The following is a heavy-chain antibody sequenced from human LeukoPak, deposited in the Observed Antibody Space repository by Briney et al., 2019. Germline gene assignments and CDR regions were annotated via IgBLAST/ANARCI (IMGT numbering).Heavy chain of an antibody. J-gene: IGHJ4*02. CDR2: TSGSGATT. CDR3: AKRRTSGWSRAALEY. V-gene: IGHV3-23*01. D-gene: IGHD6-19*01. CDR1: GFTFINYA. Sequence: GGSLRLSCAASGFTFINYAMTWVRLTPGKGLEWVEDTSGSGATTFYADSVKGRFTISRDNSKNTLFLQMNSLRPEDTAVYYCAKRRTSGWSRAALEYWGQGTLVIVSS.